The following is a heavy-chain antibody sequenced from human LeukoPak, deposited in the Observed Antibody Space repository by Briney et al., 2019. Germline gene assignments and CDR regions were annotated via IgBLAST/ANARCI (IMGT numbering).Heavy chain of an antibody. D-gene: IGHD6-6*01. CDR3: ARQYSSSASFDY. V-gene: IGHV4-4*09. Sequence: SETLSLTCTVSGGSISSYYWSWIRQPPGKGPEWIGYIYTSGSTNYNPSLKSRVTISVDTSKNQFSLKLSSVTAADTAVYYCARQYSSSASFDYWGQGTLVTVSS. CDR1: GGSISSYY. J-gene: IGHJ4*02. CDR2: IYTSGST.